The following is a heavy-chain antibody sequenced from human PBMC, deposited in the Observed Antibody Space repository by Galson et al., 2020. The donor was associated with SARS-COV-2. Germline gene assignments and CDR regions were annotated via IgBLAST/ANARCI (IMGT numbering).Heavy chain of an antibody. V-gene: IGHV3-11*06. Sequence: GESLKISCEASGFIFSDYYLTWIRQSPGKGLECIAYISGNSGFINYADSVKGRFTVSRDNAKNSLYLQINSLTAEDTGVYFCARDGTYYSGSGLQYYYGMDVWGQGTPVTVS. D-gene: IGHD3-10*01. CDR1: GFIFSDYY. CDR2: ISGNSGFI. J-gene: IGHJ6*02. CDR3: ARDGTYYSGSGLQYYYGMDV.